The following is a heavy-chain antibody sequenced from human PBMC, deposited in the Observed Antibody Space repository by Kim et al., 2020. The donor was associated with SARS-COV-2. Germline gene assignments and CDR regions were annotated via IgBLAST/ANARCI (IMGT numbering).Heavy chain of an antibody. V-gene: IGHV1-46*01. Sequence: ASVKVSCKASGYTFTSYYMHWVRQAPGQGLEWMGIINPSGGSTSYAQKFQGRVTMTRDTSTSTVYMELSSLRSEDTAVYYCAREAGFIAVAVTADIVVVTAHGMDVWGQGTTVTVSS. D-gene: IGHD2-21*02. CDR3: AREAGFIAVAVTADIVVVTAHGMDV. J-gene: IGHJ6*02. CDR2: INPSGGST. CDR1: GYTFTSYY.